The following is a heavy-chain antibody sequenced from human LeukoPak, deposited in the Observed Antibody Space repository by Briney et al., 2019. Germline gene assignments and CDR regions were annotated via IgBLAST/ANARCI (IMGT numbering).Heavy chain of an antibody. CDR1: GYTFTGYN. Sequence: ASVKVSCKASGYTFTGYNIHWVRQAPGQGLEWMGWINPNSGGTNFAQQFQGRVTMTRDTSISTAYMELSRLRSDDTAVYYCATADYSSTSRHQNIYYYYYYMDVWGKGTTVTVSS. CDR3: ATADYSSTSRHQNIYYYYYYMDV. V-gene: IGHV1-2*02. J-gene: IGHJ6*03. CDR2: INPNSGGT. D-gene: IGHD2-2*01.